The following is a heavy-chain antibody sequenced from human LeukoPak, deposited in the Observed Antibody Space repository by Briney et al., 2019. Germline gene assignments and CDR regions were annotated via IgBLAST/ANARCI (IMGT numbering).Heavy chain of an antibody. CDR1: GGSISSSSYY. Sequence: SETLSLTCTVSGGSISSSSYYWGWIRQPPGKGLEWIGSIYYSGSTYYNPSLKSRVTISVDTSKNQFSLKLSSVTAADTAAYYCARDEPHYYDSSGYYNWPGIFDYWGQGTLVTVSS. D-gene: IGHD3-22*01. J-gene: IGHJ4*02. CDR2: IYYSGST. CDR3: ARDEPHYYDSSGYYNWPGIFDY. V-gene: IGHV4-39*07.